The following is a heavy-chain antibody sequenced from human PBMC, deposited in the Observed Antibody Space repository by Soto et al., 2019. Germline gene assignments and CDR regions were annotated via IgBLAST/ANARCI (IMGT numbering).Heavy chain of an antibody. CDR2: IIPIFGTA. CDR1: GGTFSSYA. J-gene: IGHJ4*02. CDR3: ATRYAISGGRIGYYFDY. Sequence: RASVKVSCKASGGTFSSYAISWVRQAPGQGLEWMGGIIPIFGTANYAQKFQGRVTITADESTSTAYMELSSLRSEDTAVYYCATRYAISGGRIGYYFDYWGQGTLVTVSS. V-gene: IGHV1-69*13. D-gene: IGHD2-15*01.